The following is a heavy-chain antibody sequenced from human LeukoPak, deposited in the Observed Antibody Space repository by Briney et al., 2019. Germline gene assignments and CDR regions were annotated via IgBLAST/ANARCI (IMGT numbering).Heavy chain of an antibody. CDR1: GFTFSSYG. Sequence: PGGPLRLSCAASGFTFSSYGMHWVRQAPGKGLEWVAVIWYDGSNKYYADSVKGRFTISRDNSKNTLYLQMNSLRAEDTAVYYCARDRGYSSSGYFDYWGQGTLVTVSS. J-gene: IGHJ4*02. CDR2: IWYDGSNK. D-gene: IGHD5-18*01. CDR3: ARDRGYSSSGYFDY. V-gene: IGHV3-33*01.